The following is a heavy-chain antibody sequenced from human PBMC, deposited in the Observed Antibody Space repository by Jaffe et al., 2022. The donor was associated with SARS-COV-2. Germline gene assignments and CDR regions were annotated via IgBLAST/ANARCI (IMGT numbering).Heavy chain of an antibody. J-gene: IGHJ6*02. D-gene: IGHD6-6*01. Sequence: EVLLVESGGGLIQPGESLRLSCAASGFTVSSNHLSWVRQAPGKGLEWVSIIYRGNSKYYTDSVKGRFTISRDDSQNTLSLQMNSLRADDTAIYYCASAPGTGSSRGGLDVWGQGTTVTVS. CDR3: ASAPGTGSSRGGLDV. CDR1: GFTVSSNH. CDR2: IYRGNSK. V-gene: IGHV3-53*01.